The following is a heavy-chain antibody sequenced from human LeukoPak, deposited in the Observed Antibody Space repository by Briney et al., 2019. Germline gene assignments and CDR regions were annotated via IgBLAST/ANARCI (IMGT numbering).Heavy chain of an antibody. CDR1: GGSISSGGYS. Sequence: SETLSLTCAVSGGSISSGGYSWSWIRQPPGKGLEWTGYIYHSGSTYYNPSLKSRVTISIDRSKNQFSLKLSSVTAADTAVYYCARGIGDGYKTDYWGQGTLVTVSS. V-gene: IGHV4-30-2*01. CDR3: ARGIGDGYKTDY. D-gene: IGHD5-24*01. CDR2: IYHSGST. J-gene: IGHJ4*02.